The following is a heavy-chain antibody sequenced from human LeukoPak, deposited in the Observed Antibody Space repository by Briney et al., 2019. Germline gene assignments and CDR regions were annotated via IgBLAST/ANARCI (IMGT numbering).Heavy chain of an antibody. D-gene: IGHD6-13*01. V-gene: IGHV3-30*04. CDR3: ARDLGDIAAGGVTGYMDV. CDR1: GFTFSSYA. CDR2: ISYDGSNK. Sequence: PGGSLRLSCAASGFTFSSYAMHWVRQAPGKGLEWVAVISYDGSNKYYADSVKGRFTISRDNSKNTLYLQMNSLRAEDTAVYYCARDLGDIAAGGVTGYMDVWGKGTTVTVSS. J-gene: IGHJ6*03.